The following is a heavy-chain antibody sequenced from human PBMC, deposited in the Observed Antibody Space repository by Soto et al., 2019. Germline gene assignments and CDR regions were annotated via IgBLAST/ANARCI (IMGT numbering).Heavy chain of an antibody. CDR1: GGSISGYY. CDR3: ARDTGSPSWYMDI. Sequence: QVHLQESGPGLVKPSETLSLTCTVSGGSISGYYWSWFRQPPGKGLEWIGYLSYSGSTDYNPSLQSRVTIFGDTSKNQFSLKLSSVTAADTAVYYCARDTGSPSWYMDIWGKGTKVTVSS. V-gene: IGHV4-59*01. J-gene: IGHJ6*03. D-gene: IGHD2-15*01. CDR2: LSYSGST.